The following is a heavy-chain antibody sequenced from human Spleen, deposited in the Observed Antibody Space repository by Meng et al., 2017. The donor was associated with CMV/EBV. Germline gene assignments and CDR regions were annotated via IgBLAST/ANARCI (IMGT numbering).Heavy chain of an antibody. CDR1: GYTLTTYG. V-gene: IGHV1-8*01. CDR3: VRAVHGLEI. J-gene: IGHJ6*02. D-gene: IGHD4-17*01. CDR2: VNPYNGEG. Sequence: ASVKVSCKASGYTLTTYGINWVRQAPGQGLEWMGWVNPYNGEGGYAQRFQGRVTVTTDTSINTAYLELTSLRSDDTAVYYCVRAVHGLEIWGQGTTVTVSS.